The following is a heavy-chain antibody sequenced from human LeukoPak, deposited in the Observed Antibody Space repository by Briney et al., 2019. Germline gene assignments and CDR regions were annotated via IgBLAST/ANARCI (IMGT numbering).Heavy chain of an antibody. Sequence: PGGSLRLSCAASGFTFSDHYMDWVRQAPGKGLEWVGRTRNKANSYSTEYAASVKGRFAISRDDSKNSLYLQMNSLKTEDTAVYYCTTVRGYCSSTSCRTFDYWGQGTLVTVSS. CDR3: TTVRGYCSSTSCRTFDY. CDR2: TRNKANSYST. D-gene: IGHD2-2*01. J-gene: IGHJ4*02. CDR1: GFTFSDHY. V-gene: IGHV3-72*01.